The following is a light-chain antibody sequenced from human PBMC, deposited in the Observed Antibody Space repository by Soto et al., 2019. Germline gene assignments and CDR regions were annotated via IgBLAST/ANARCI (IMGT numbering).Light chain of an antibody. V-gene: IGKV3-15*01. J-gene: IGKJ1*01. CDR3: QHYNKWPWT. Sequence: EIVLTPSPAPLPVSPGEKATPSCRASQSVTNNLAWYQHKPGQAPRLLISGASTRATDIPARFSGSGSGTEFTLTISGLQSEDFAVYYCQHYNKWPWTFAQGTKV. CDR1: QSVTNN. CDR2: GAS.